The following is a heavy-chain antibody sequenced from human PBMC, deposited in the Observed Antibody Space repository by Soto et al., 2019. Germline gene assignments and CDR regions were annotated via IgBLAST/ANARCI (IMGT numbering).Heavy chain of an antibody. CDR1: GFTFDSHG. J-gene: IGHJ5*02. V-gene: IGHV3-30*03. CDR3: ATDLRPNTVTTCGS. CDR2: ISSDGNNK. D-gene: IGHD4-17*01. Sequence: QVQLVESGGGAVQPGRSLRLSCAASGFTFDSHGMHWVRQAPGKGLEWVAVISSDGNNKYYADSVKVRFTISRDNFNSILYLQMSSLRAEDTAVYSCATDLRPNTVTTCGSWGQGTLVTVSS.